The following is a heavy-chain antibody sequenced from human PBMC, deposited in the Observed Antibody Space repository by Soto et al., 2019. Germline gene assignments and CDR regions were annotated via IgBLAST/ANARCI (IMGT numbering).Heavy chain of an antibody. CDR1: GYPFTNYH. J-gene: IGHJ4*02. CDR3: ARLGDYRSGGRCYPGESDY. CDR2: ISVYNGNT. D-gene: IGHD2-15*01. V-gene: IGHV1-18*04. Sequence: GXSVKVSFQASGYPFTNYHIIWVRQAPGQGLEWMGWISVYNGNTDYAQKVQGRVTMTTDTSTSTAYMELRSLRSDDTAMYYCARLGDYRSGGRCYPGESDYWGQGTLVTVSS.